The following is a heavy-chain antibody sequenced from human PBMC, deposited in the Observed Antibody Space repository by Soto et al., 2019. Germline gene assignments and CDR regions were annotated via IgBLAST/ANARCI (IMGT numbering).Heavy chain of an antibody. CDR1: GFTFSSYS. D-gene: IGHD3-9*01. V-gene: IGHV3-21*01. CDR2: ISSSSSYI. J-gene: IGHJ4*02. CDR3: ARGGTYYDILTGYL. Sequence: EVQLVESGGGLVKPGGSLRLSCAASGFTFSSYSMNWVRQAPGKGLEWVSSISSSSSYIYYADSVKGRFTISRDNAKNSRYLQMSSLRAEETAVYYCARGGTYYDILTGYLWGQGTLVTVSS.